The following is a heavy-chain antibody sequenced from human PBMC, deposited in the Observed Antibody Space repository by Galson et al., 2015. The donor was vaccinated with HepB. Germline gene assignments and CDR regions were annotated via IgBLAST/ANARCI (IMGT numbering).Heavy chain of an antibody. V-gene: IGHV3-74*01. D-gene: IGHD2-21*01. CDR1: GFTFSRHW. CDR3: ARGDIVGYYMDA. J-gene: IGHJ6*03. Sequence: SLRLSCAASGFTFSRHWMHWVRQAPGKGLVWISRIYDDGSITNYADFVKGRFTISRDNAKNTLYLQVNSLRAEDTAMYYCARGDIVGYYMDAWGKGTTVTVSS. CDR2: IYDDGSIT.